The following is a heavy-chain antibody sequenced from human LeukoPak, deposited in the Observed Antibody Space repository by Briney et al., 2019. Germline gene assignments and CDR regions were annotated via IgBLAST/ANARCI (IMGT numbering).Heavy chain of an antibody. CDR1: GGSISGYY. J-gene: IGHJ2*01. D-gene: IGHD4-23*01. CDR2: IFYSGSR. CDR3: ARSVVTLYWYFDL. V-gene: IGHV4-59*01. Sequence: SGTLSLTCTVSGGSISGYYYNWIRQPPGKGLEWIGYIFYSGSRNYNPSLKSRVTISLDTSKNQFSLKLSSVTTADTAVYYCARSVVTLYWYFDLWGRGTLVTVSS.